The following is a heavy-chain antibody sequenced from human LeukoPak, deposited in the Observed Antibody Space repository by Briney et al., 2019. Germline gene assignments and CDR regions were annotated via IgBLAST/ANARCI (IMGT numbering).Heavy chain of an antibody. D-gene: IGHD3-10*01. CDR2: IYGDGTI. CDR1: GGSISKQY. Sequence: SETLSLTCTVSGGSISKQYWTWVRQSAGKGLEWIGRIYGDGTITYNPSLKSRVTMSVDTSKNQFSLRLTSVTAADTAMYYCTRDSGTTGEVKFDPWGQRILVTVSS. CDR3: TRDSGTTGEVKFDP. J-gene: IGHJ5*02. V-gene: IGHV4-4*07.